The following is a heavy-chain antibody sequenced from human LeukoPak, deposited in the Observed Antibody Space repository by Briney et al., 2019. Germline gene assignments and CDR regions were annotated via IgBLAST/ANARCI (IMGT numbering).Heavy chain of an antibody. V-gene: IGHV1-8*01. CDR2: MNPNSGNT. J-gene: IGHJ4*02. D-gene: IGHD5-24*01. CDR1: GYTFTSYD. Sequence: ASVKVSCKASGYTFTSYDINWVRQATGQGLEWMGWMNPNSGNTGYAQKFQGRATMTRNTSISTAYMELSSLRSEDTAVYYCARVDREMATNFDYWGQGTLVTVSS. CDR3: ARVDREMATNFDY.